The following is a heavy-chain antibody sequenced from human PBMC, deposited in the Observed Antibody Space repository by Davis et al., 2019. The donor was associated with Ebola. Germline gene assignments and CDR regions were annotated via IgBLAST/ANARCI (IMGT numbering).Heavy chain of an antibody. J-gene: IGHJ6*03. CDR1: GYTFGNYD. D-gene: IGHD6-13*01. CDR2: MNPNSGNT. CDR3: ARARDRSSWDYTDYYHYYMDV. V-gene: IGHV1-8*03. Sequence: ASVKVSCKASGYTFGNYDINWVRQATGQGLEWMAWMNPNSGNTGYAQNFQGRVTITRNSSISTVYMELSSLRSEDTAVYYCARARDRSSWDYTDYYHYYMDVWGKGTTVTVSS.